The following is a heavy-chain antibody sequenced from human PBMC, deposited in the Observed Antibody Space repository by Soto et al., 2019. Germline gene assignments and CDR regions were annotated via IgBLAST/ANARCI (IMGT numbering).Heavy chain of an antibody. Sequence: GASVKVSCKASGYTFTSYSITWVRQAPGQGLEWMGWISAYNGDTHYAQKFQGRVTMTTDTSTSTAYMDLRSLRSDDTAVYYCARDTGYLDYWGQGTLVTFSS. V-gene: IGHV1-18*01. J-gene: IGHJ4*02. CDR3: ARDTGYLDY. CDR2: ISAYNGDT. D-gene: IGHD2-8*02. CDR1: GYTFTSYS.